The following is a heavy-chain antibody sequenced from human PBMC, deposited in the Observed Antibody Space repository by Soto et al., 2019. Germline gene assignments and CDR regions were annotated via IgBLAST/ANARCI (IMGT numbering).Heavy chain of an antibody. J-gene: IGHJ4*02. D-gene: IGHD3-22*01. CDR2: IIPIFGTA. V-gene: IGHV1-69*13. Sequence: ASVKVSCKASGGTFSSYAISWVRQAPGQGLEWMGGIIPIFGTANYAQKFQGRVTITADESTSTAYMELSSLRSEDTAVYYCARTPLPYYYDSSGYYNPFDYWGQGTVVTVSS. CDR1: GGTFSSYA. CDR3: ARTPLPYYYDSSGYYNPFDY.